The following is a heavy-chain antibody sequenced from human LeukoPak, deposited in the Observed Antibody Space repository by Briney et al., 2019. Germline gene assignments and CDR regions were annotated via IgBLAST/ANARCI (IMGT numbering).Heavy chain of an antibody. V-gene: IGHV4-59*08. CDR1: GGSISSYF. CDR3: ASLGGTYDF. Sequence: SETLYLTCTVSGGSISSYFWSWIRQPPGKGLEWIGYIYNSGSTKYNPSLQSRVSISVHTSKSQVSLKLSSVTAADTAVYYCASLGGTYDFWGQGTLVTVSS. J-gene: IGHJ4*02. CDR2: IYNSGST. D-gene: IGHD1-26*01.